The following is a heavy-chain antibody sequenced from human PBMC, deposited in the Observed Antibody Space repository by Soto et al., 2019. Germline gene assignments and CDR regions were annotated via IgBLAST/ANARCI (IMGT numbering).Heavy chain of an antibody. CDR1: GFNFSSYW. D-gene: IGHD3-10*01. CDR2: MNEDGGTT. CDR3: ASDLSGRADV. Sequence: GRSLRLSCAASGFNFSSYWMHWVRQAPGKGLVWVSRMNEDGGTTDYADSVKGRFTISRDNAKNTLYLQMNSLRVEDTAVYYCASDLSGRADVWGQGTTVTVSS. V-gene: IGHV3-74*01. J-gene: IGHJ6*02.